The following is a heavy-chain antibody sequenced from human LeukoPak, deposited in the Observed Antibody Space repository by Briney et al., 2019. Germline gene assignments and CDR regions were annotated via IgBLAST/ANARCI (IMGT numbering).Heavy chain of an antibody. Sequence: GASVKVSCKASGYTFTSYGISWVRQAPGQGLEGMGWISAYNGNTNYAQKLQGRVTMTTDTSTSTAYMELRSLRSDDTAVYYCARDDIVVVPAAADAFDIWGQGTMVTVSS. CDR1: GYTFTSYG. CDR3: ARDDIVVVPAAADAFDI. V-gene: IGHV1-18*01. J-gene: IGHJ3*02. CDR2: ISAYNGNT. D-gene: IGHD2-2*01.